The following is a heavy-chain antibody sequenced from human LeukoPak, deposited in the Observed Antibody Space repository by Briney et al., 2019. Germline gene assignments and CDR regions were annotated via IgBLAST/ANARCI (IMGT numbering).Heavy chain of an antibody. CDR2: INHSGST. D-gene: IGHD4-11*01. CDR3: ARGREVTRDFDY. V-gene: IGHV4-34*01. J-gene: IGHJ4*02. CDR1: GGSFSGYY. Sequence: SETLSLTCAVYGGSFSGYYWSWIRQPPGKGLEWIGEINHSGSTNYNPSLESRVTISVDTSKSQFSLKLSSVTAADTSVYYCARGREVTRDFDYWGQGTLVSVSS.